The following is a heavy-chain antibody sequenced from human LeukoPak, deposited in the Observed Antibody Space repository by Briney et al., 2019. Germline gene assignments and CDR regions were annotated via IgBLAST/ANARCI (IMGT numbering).Heavy chain of an antibody. V-gene: IGHV1-3*01. J-gene: IGHJ4*02. CDR2: INAGNGNT. D-gene: IGHD3-22*01. CDR3: ARDRNYYDSSGYSNFDY. CDR1: GYTFTSYA. Sequence: GASVKVSCKASGYTFTSYAMHWVRQAPGQRLEWMGWINAGNGNTKYSQKFQGRVTITRDTSASTAYMELSSLRSEDTAVYYCARDRNYYDSSGYSNFDYWGQGTLVTVSS.